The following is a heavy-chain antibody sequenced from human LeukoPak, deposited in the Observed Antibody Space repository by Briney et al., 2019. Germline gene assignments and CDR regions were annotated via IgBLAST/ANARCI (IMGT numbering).Heavy chain of an antibody. CDR1: GFTFSHYT. D-gene: IGHD3-16*01. Sequence: GGSLRPSCAASGFTFSHYTMNWVRQAPGKGLEWVSSISSSSSYIYYADSVKGRFTISRDNAKNSLYLQMNSLRAEDTAVYYCARDGGGWENWFDPWGQGTLVTVSS. CDR2: ISSSSSYI. V-gene: IGHV3-21*01. CDR3: ARDGGGWENWFDP. J-gene: IGHJ5*02.